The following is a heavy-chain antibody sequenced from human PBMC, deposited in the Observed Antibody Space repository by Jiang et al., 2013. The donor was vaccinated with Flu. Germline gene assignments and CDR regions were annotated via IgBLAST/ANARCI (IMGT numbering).Heavy chain of an antibody. J-gene: IGHJ3*02. D-gene: IGHD5-24*01. Sequence: DHYMDWVRQAPGKGLEWAGRTRDKANSYTTEYAAAVKGRFTISRDDSKNALYLQMNSLKTEDTAVYYCVREGDGYKDPNDAFDIWGQGTMVTVSS. V-gene: IGHV3-72*01. CDR3: VREGDGYKDPNDAFDI. CDR1: DHY. CDR2: TRDKANSYTT.